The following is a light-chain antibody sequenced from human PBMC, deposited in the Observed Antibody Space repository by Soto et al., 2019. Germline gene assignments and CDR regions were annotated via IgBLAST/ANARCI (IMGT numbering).Light chain of an antibody. CDR3: QESFSSLGGR. CDR2: GAS. Sequence: IKMSQSRSTVSGTVRVRVSSTSRASQTISSWLTWYQQKPGKAPKLLIYGASSLRSGVPLRFSGSGSGTDFTLTISSLEPEDFATYHCQESFSSLGGRYAQGTKVDI. J-gene: IGKJ1*01. CDR1: QTISSW. V-gene: IGKV1-39*01.